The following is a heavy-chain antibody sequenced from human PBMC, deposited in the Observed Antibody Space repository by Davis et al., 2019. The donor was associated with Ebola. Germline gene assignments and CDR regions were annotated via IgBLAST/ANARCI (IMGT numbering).Heavy chain of an antibody. Sequence: ASVKVSCKASGYTFTSYDINWVRQATGQGLEWMGWMNPNSGNTGYAQKFQGRVTMTRNTSISTAYMELSSLRSEDTAEYYCTRSTVTTPNWFDPWGQGTLVTVSS. CDR2: MNPNSGNT. V-gene: IGHV1-8*01. CDR1: GYTFTSYD. J-gene: IGHJ5*02. CDR3: TRSTVTTPNWFDP. D-gene: IGHD4-11*01.